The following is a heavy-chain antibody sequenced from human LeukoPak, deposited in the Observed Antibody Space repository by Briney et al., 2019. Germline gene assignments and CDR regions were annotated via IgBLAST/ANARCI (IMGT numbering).Heavy chain of an antibody. D-gene: IGHD1-26*01. CDR3: ARDTEVGGTVALGFDY. J-gene: IGHJ4*02. CDR1: GGSISSSNW. Sequence: SGTLSLTCAVSGGSISSSNWWSWVRQPPGKGLEWIGEIYHSGSTNYNPSLKSRVTISVDTSKNQFSLKLSSVTAADTAVYYCARDTEVGGTVALGFDYWGQGTLVTVSS. CDR2: IYHSGST. V-gene: IGHV4-4*02.